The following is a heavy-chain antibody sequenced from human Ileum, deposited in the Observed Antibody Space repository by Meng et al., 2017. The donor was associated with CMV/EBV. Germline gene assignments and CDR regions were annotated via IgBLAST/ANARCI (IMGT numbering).Heavy chain of an antibody. Sequence: GESLKISCAASGFTFSSYWMHWVRPAPGKGLVWVSRINSDGSSTSYADSVKGRFTISRDNAKNTLYLQMNSLRAEDTAVYYCALGIVVVPAAQTNWFDPWGHGTLVTVSS. CDR2: INSDGSST. V-gene: IGHV3-74*01. J-gene: IGHJ5*02. D-gene: IGHD2-2*03. CDR1: GFTFSSYW. CDR3: ALGIVVVPAAQTNWFDP.